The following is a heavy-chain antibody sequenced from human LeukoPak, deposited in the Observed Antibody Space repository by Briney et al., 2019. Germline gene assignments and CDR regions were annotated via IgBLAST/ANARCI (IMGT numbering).Heavy chain of an antibody. V-gene: IGHV1-69*01. J-gene: IGHJ4*02. CDR2: IIPIFGTA. D-gene: IGHD2-2*01. Sequence: ASVKVSCKASGGTFSSYAISWVRQAPGQGLAWMGGIIPIFGTANYVQKFQGRVTITADESTSTAYMELSSLRSEDTAVYYCARDRYCSSTSCPRSLDYWGQGTLVTVSS. CDR1: GGTFSSYA. CDR3: ARDRYCSSTSCPRSLDY.